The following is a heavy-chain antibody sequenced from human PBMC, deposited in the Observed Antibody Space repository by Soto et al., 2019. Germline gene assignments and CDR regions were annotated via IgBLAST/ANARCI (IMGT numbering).Heavy chain of an antibody. D-gene: IGHD3-10*01. V-gene: IGHV2-5*02. J-gene: IGHJ5*02. CDR1: GFSLSTSGVG. CDR2: MYWDDDK. CDR3: AHRQGGSGSYHIGHNWFDP. Sequence: QITLKESGPTLVKPTQPLTLTCTFSGFSLSTSGVGVGWIRQPPGQALEWLALMYWDDDKRYSPSLKSRLTITKDTPKNQVVLILTNMDPVDTATYYCAHRQGGSGSYHIGHNWFDPWGQGTLVTVSS.